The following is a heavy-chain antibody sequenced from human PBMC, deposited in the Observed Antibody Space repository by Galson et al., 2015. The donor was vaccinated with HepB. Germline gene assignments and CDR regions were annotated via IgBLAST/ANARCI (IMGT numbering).Heavy chain of an antibody. D-gene: IGHD1-26*01. V-gene: IGHV4-39*01. CDR2: LSYSGTP. Sequence: ETLSLTCTVSGVSISTSLYYWGWIRQTPGKGLEWIGSLSYSGTPYYSPSPQSRVAMSVDTSRNQFSLTLTSVTAADTAVYYCARPLVLNGRFYPGVGPFHIWGQGTVVTVSA. CDR1: GVSISTSLYY. J-gene: IGHJ3*02. CDR3: ARPLVLNGRFYPGVGPFHI.